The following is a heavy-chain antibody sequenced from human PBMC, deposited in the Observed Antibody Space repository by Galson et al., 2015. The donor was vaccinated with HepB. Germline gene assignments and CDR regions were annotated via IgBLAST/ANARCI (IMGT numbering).Heavy chain of an antibody. CDR1: GFTLSNYA. V-gene: IGHV3-48*02. J-gene: IGHJ4*02. CDR2: INSRSTTI. Sequence: SLRLSCAASGFTLSNYAMNWVRQAPGEGLEWVSYINSRSTTIYYADSVKGRFSISRDNAKNSLYLQMNSLRDEDTGVYYCARAGDVVVTAHFDSWGQGTLVTVSS. D-gene: IGHD2-21*02. CDR3: ARAGDVVVTAHFDS.